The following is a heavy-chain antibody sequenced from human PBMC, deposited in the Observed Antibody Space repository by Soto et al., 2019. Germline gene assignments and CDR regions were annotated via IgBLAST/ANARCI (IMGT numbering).Heavy chain of an antibody. CDR3: ARDPVGATTGY. V-gene: IGHV3-53*01. D-gene: IGHD1-26*01. CDR1: GFTDRSNH. Sequence: PGGSLRLSCAVSGFTDRSNHMSWVRQAPGKGLEWVSVFYSGGSTYYADSVKGRFTISRDNSKNTLYLQMNSLRAEDTAVYYCARDPVGATTGYWGQGTLVTVSS. CDR2: FYSGGST. J-gene: IGHJ4*02.